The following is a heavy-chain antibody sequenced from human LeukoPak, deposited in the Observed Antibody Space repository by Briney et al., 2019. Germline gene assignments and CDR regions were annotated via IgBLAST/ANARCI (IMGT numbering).Heavy chain of an antibody. V-gene: IGHV3-7*03. Sequence: GGSLRLSCAASGFTFSSYWMSWVRQAPGKGLEWVANIKQDGSEKYYVDSVKGRFAISRDNAKNSLYLQMNSLRAEDTAVYYCARAHCRSTSCYYGDAFDIWGQGTMVTVSS. CDR1: GFTFSSYW. CDR2: IKQDGSEK. CDR3: ARAHCRSTSCYYGDAFDI. D-gene: IGHD2-2*01. J-gene: IGHJ3*02.